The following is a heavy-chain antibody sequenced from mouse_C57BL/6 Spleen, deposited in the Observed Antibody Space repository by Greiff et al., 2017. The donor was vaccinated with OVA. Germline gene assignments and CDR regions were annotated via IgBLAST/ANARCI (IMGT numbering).Heavy chain of an antibody. CDR2: IYPGSGST. CDR1: GYTFTSSW. D-gene: IGHD1-1*01. V-gene: IGHV1-55*01. J-gene: IGHJ1*03. CDR3: ARDYYGSSGYFEV. Sequence: QVQLQQPGAELVKPGASVKMSCKASGYTFTSSWITWVKQRPGQGLEWIGDIYPGSGSTNYNEKFKSKATLTVDTSSSTAYMQLSSLTSEDSAVYYCARDYYGSSGYFEVWGTGTTVTVSS.